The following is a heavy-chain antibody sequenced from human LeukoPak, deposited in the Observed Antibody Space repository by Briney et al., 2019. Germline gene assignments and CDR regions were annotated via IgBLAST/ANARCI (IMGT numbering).Heavy chain of an antibody. J-gene: IGHJ4*02. CDR1: GFTFGSYT. CDR3: AKPRRAATLDY. D-gene: IGHD2-15*01. CDR2: ISGSGGST. V-gene: IGHV3-23*01. Sequence: GGSLTLSCAASGFTFGSYTVTWVRQAPGKGLEWVSSISGSGGSTYYADSVKGRFTISRDNSKNTLYLRMNSLRVEDTAIYYCAKPRRAATLDYWGQGTLVTVSS.